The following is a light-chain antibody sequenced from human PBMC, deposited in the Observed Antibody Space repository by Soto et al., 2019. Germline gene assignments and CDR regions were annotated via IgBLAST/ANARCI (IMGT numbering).Light chain of an antibody. CDR2: EVS. CDR1: SSDVGGYNF. CDR3: SSYAGSNIVV. V-gene: IGLV2-8*01. J-gene: IGLJ2*01. Sequence: QSALTQPPSASGSPGQSVTISCTGTSSDVGGYNFVSWYQQHPGKAPKLMIYEVSERPSGVHDRFSGSKSGNTASLTVSGLQAEDEAEYYCSSYAGSNIVVFGGGTKLTVL.